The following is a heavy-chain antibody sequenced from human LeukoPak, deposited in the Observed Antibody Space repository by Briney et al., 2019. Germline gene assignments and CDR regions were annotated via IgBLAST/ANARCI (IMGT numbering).Heavy chain of an antibody. CDR3: AREEWELLPYFDY. V-gene: IGHV3-64D*09. J-gene: IGHJ4*02. D-gene: IGHD1-26*01. CDR2: ISSNGGSS. Sequence: GGSLRLSCSASGFTFSAYAMYWVRQAPGKGLEYVSGISSNGGSSFYADSVKGRFTISRDNSKNTLYLQMSSLRAEDTAVYYCAREEWELLPYFDYWGQGTLVTVSS. CDR1: GFTFSAYA.